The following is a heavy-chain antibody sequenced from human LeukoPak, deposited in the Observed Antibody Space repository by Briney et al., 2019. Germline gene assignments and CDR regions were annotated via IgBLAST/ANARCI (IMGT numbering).Heavy chain of an antibody. CDR2: FSRDGSST. Sequence: GGSLRLSCSASGFTFSSSAMYWVRQAPGKGLEYVSAFSRDGSSTFYADSVKGRFTISRDNSKNMLYLQMSSLRADDTAVYYCVKTLKYYGSGRGLFDSWGQGTLVRVSS. CDR3: VKTLKYYGSGRGLFDS. D-gene: IGHD3-10*01. CDR1: GFTFSSSA. J-gene: IGHJ4*02. V-gene: IGHV3-64D*06.